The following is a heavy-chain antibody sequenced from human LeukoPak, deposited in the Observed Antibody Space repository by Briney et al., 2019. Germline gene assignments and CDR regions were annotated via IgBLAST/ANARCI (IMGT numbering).Heavy chain of an antibody. Sequence: PGGSLRLSCAASGFTLSGSAMHWVRQASGKGLEWVGRIRSKANSYATAYAASVKGRFTISRDDSKNTAYLQMNSLKTEDTAVYYCTRRDSNDYFDYWGQGTLVTVSS. CDR2: IRSKANSYAT. CDR1: GFTLSGSA. D-gene: IGHD4-11*01. V-gene: IGHV3-73*01. CDR3: TRRDSNDYFDY. J-gene: IGHJ4*02.